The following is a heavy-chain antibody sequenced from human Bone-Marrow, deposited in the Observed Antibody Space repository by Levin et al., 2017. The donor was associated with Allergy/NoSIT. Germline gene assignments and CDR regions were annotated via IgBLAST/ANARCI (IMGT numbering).Heavy chain of an antibody. CDR1: GATFGSYP. D-gene: IGHD3/OR15-3a*01. CDR2: IIPIFHTT. J-gene: IGHJ4*02. V-gene: IGHV1-69*13. CDR3: ARSYDFASGYSLAY. Sequence: SVKVSCKTSGATFGSYPFSWVRQAPGHGLQWMGGIIPIFHTTHYQQSFQGRLTISADESTSTVYMELSSLRSEDTAIYYCARSYDFASGYSLAYWGQGTLVAVSS.